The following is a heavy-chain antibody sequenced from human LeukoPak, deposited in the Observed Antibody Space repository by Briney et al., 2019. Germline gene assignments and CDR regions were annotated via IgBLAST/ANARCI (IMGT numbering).Heavy chain of an antibody. J-gene: IGHJ3*02. CDR3: ARDQNKYCGGDCYPPGAFDI. CDR2: INDNGGST. V-gene: IGHV3-64*01. D-gene: IGHD2-21*02. Sequence: PGGSLRLSCAASGFTFSSYAIHWVRQAPGKGLEYVSGINDNGGSTYYANSVEGRFTISRDNSKNTLHLQMGSLRAEDTAVYYCARDQNKYCGGDCYPPGAFDIWGQGTMVTVSS. CDR1: GFTFSSYA.